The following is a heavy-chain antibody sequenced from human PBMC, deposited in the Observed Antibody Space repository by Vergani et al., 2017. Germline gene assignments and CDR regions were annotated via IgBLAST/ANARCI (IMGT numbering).Heavy chain of an antibody. CDR1: GFTFSGFS. CDR2: ISSDGGST. J-gene: IGHJ4*02. D-gene: IGHD3-22*01. V-gene: IGHV3-23*04. Sequence: EVQLVESGGGLVKPGESLRLSCAASGFTFSGFSMNWVRQAPGKGLEWVSTISSDGGSTYYADSVKGRFTISRDNSKNTLSLQMNSLTAEDTAIYYCAGPQGTSAYYYGGFDYWGQGILVTVSS. CDR3: AGPQGTSAYYYGGFDY.